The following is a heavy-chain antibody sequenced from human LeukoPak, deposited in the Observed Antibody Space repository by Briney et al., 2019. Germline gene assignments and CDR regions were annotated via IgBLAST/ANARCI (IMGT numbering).Heavy chain of an antibody. D-gene: IGHD2-21*01. V-gene: IGHV3-15*01. Sequence: KSGGSLRLSCAASGFTFSNVWMSWVRQVPGKGLEWVGRIRRKTDGETTDHAAPVKGRFTISRDDSKNTPYLQMNSLKTEDTAVYYCVTDLVIKGYFDYWGQGALVTVSS. J-gene: IGHJ4*02. CDR1: GFTFSNVW. CDR2: IRRKTDGETT. CDR3: VTDLVIKGYFDY.